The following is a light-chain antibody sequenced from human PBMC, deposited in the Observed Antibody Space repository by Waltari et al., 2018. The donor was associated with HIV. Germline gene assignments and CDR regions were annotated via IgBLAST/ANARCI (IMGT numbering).Light chain of an antibody. V-gene: IGLV2-14*01. CDR3: SSYTTSNTYV. CDR2: EVD. J-gene: IGLJ1*01. Sequence: QSALTQPASVSGSPGQSITISCTGSDRDIGAYNYVSWYQVKADTAPKLIIYEVDNRPSGISTRFSGSKSGHTASLTISGLQDADESDYYCSSYTTSNTYVFGSGTNVAVL. CDR1: DRDIGAYNY.